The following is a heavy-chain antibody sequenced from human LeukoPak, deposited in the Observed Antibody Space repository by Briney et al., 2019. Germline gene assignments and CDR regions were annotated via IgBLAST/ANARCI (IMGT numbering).Heavy chain of an antibody. D-gene: IGHD1-26*01. J-gene: IGHJ4*02. CDR3: ARDHGSYFDY. Sequence: GASVKVSCKASGYTFTSYGISLVRQAPGHGLEGMGWISAHNGNTNYAQKLQGRVTMTTDTSTSTAYMELRSLRSDDTAVYYCARDHGSYFDYWGQGTLVTVSS. V-gene: IGHV1-18*01. CDR2: ISAHNGNT. CDR1: GYTFTSYG.